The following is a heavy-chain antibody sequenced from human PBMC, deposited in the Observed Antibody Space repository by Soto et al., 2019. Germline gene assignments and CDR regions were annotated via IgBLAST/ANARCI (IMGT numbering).Heavy chain of an antibody. CDR1: GGSIISYY. Sequence: SETLSLTCTFSGGSIISYYWSWIRQPPGKGLEWIGYIYYSGSTNYNPSLKSRVTISVDTSKNQFSLKLSSVTAADTAVYYCARVPTDSGSPYDYWGQGTLVTVSS. D-gene: IGHD1-26*01. CDR3: ARVPTDSGSPYDY. V-gene: IGHV4-59*01. CDR2: IYYSGST. J-gene: IGHJ4*02.